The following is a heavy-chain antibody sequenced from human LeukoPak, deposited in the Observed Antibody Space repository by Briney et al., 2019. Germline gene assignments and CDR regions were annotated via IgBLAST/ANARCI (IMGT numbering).Heavy chain of an antibody. CDR3: TPLFAVPGRDY. D-gene: IGHD6-19*01. CDR2: IKSITPGGTT. CDR1: GFTFSDEW. V-gene: IGHV3-15*01. J-gene: IGHJ4*02. Sequence: GGSLRLSCEVSGFTFSDEWMNWVRQAPGKGLEWVGRIKSITPGGTTDYGAPVKGRFTISRDDSKNTLYLQMNSLKTEDTAVYYCTPLFAVPGRDYWGQGTLVTVSS.